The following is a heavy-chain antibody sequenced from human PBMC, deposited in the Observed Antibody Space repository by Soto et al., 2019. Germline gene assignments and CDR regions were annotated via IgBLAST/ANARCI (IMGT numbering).Heavy chain of an antibody. V-gene: IGHV1-69*02. Sequence: QVQLVQSGAEVKKPGSSVKVSCKASGGTFSSYTISWVRQAPGQGLEWMGRIIPILGIANYAQKFQGRVTITVEKSSSAAYFGLGSLRSEDTAVYYCAASSGGGQLASHAPWGQGGMVTVS. CDR3: AASSGGGQLASHAP. CDR1: GGTFSSYT. J-gene: IGHJ5*02. CDR2: IIPILGIA. D-gene: IGHD6-6*01.